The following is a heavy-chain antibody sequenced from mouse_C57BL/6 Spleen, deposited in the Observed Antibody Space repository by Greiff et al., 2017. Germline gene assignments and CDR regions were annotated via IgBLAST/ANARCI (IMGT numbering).Heavy chain of an antibody. V-gene: IGHV1-15*01. CDR2: IDPETGGT. Sequence: QVQLQQSGAELVRPGASVTLSCKASGYTFTDYDMHWVKQTPVHGLEWIGAIDPETGGTAYNQKFKGKAILTADKSSSTAYMELRSLTSEDSAVHYCAMIATVVDDSMAYWGQGTSVTVSA. J-gene: IGHJ4*01. CDR1: GYTFTDYD. D-gene: IGHD1-1*01. CDR3: AMIATVVDDSMAY.